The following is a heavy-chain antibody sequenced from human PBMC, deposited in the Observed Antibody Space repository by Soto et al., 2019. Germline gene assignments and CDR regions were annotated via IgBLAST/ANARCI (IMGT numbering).Heavy chain of an antibody. CDR1: GGSIKLGVYY. Sequence: SETLSLTCTVSGGSIKLGVYYWGWLRHPPGKGLEWVATIYYSGTTYYNPSLKSRLTISLDTSRNQFSLDLTSVTAADTAVYYCARLAYSHYSTWGQGTLVTVSS. CDR3: ARLAYSHYST. V-gene: IGHV4-39*01. CDR2: IYYSGTT. J-gene: IGHJ4*02. D-gene: IGHD5-12*01.